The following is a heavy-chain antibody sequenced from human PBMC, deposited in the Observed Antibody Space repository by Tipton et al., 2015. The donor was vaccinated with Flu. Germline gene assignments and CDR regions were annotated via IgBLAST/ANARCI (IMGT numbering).Heavy chain of an antibody. Sequence: QLVQSGVEVKKPGASVKVSCKASGYTFSNYGITWVRQAPGQGLEWMGWISGYDGDTNYAEKLQGRVTMTTDASTHTAYMELRSLKSDDSAMYFCARDGGGYNFHFEYLAYYGMGVWGHGTTVTVSS. CDR3: ARDGGGYNFHFEYLAYYGMGV. J-gene: IGHJ6*02. CDR1: GYTFSNYG. V-gene: IGHV1-18*01. CDR2: ISGYDGDT. D-gene: IGHD5-24*01.